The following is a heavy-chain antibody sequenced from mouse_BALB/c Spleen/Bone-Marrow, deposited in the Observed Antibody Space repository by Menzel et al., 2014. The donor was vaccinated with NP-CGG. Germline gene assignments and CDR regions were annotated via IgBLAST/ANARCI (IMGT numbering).Heavy chain of an antibody. J-gene: IGHJ2*01. CDR2: IYPGSGST. V-gene: IGHV1S22*01. D-gene: IGHD3-1*01. Sequence: LQQSGSELVRPGASVQLSCKASGYTFTSYWMHWVKQRHGQGLEWIGNIYPGSGSTNYDEKFKSKGTLTVDTSSSTAYMHLSSLTSEDSAVYYCTRSGDEDYFDYWGQGTTLTVSS. CDR1: GYTFTSYW. CDR3: TRSGDEDYFDY.